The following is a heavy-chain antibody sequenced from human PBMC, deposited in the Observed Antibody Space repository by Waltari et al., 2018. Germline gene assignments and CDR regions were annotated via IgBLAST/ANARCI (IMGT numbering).Heavy chain of an antibody. CDR2: INPRAGGT. Sequence: QVQLVQSGAEVKKPGASGKVSWRTSGDTFSRDFSFWVREAPGQGLVWLSIINPRAGGTNAPQKFQDRVAMTRGTSTSTVYMILMSLSSEDTAVYYCTRDNLDYYTGMDVWGQGPTVTVSS. CDR1: GDTFSRDF. V-gene: IGHV1-46*03. CDR3: TRDNLDYYTGMDV. D-gene: IGHD1-26*01. J-gene: IGHJ6*02.